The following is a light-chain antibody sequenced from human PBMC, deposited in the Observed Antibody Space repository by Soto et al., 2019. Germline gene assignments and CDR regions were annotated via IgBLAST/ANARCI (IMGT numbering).Light chain of an antibody. Sequence: DIQMTQSPSTLSASVGDTVTITCRASQTISIWLAWYQQKAGKAPKVLIYDASNLQSGVPSRFSGSGSETEFTLTITSLQPDDFATYYCQQYHTYTYTFGQGTRLELK. J-gene: IGKJ2*01. V-gene: IGKV1-5*01. CDR2: DAS. CDR1: QTISIW. CDR3: QQYHTYTYT.